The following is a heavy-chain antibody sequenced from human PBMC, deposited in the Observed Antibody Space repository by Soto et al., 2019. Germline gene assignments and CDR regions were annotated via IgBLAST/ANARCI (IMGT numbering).Heavy chain of an antibody. Sequence: VKVSCKASGYTFTYRYLHWVRQAPGQGLEWMGWISAHNGKTNYPQKLQGRVSMTTDTSTSTAYMDLRSLRSDDTAVYYCARDQGITTFGVYSMYYYGMDVWGQGTTVTVSS. CDR1: GYTFTYRY. D-gene: IGHD3-3*01. J-gene: IGHJ6*02. V-gene: IGHV1-18*04. CDR2: ISAHNGKT. CDR3: ARDQGITTFGVYSMYYYGMDV.